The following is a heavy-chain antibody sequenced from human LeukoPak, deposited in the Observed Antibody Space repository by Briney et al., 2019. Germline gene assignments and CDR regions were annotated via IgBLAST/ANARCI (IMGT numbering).Heavy chain of an antibody. CDR1: GGSISSYY. V-gene: IGHV4-4*09. J-gene: IGHJ5*02. D-gene: IGHD6-13*01. CDR3: ARSIAAAGLGWLDP. Sequence: PSETLSLTCTVSGGSISSYYWSWIRQPPGKGLEWIGYIYTSGSTNYNPSLKSRVTISVDTSKNQFSLKLSSVTAADTAVYYCARSIAAAGLGWLDPWGQGTLVTVSS. CDR2: IYTSGST.